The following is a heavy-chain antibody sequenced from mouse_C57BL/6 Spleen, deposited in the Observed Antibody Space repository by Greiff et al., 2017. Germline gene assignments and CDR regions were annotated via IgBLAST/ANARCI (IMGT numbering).Heavy chain of an antibody. CDR1: GYTFTSYW. CDR2: IHPNSGST. D-gene: IGHD4-1*01. CDR3: ARTDITGTWYFDV. V-gene: IGHV1-64*01. J-gene: IGHJ1*03. Sequence: QVQLQQPGAELVKPGASVKLSCKASGYTFTSYWMHWVKQRPGQGLEWIGMIHPNSGSTNYNEKFKSKATLTVDKSSSTAYMQLSSLTSEDSAVYYCARTDITGTWYFDVWGTGTTVTVSS.